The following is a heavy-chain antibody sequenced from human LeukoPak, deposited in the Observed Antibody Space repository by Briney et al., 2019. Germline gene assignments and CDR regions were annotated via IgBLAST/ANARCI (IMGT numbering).Heavy chain of an antibody. V-gene: IGHV3-7*01. CDR1: GFTFSHYE. Sequence: GGSLRLSCVVSGFTFSHYEMVWVRQAPGKGLEWVANMDPTGSQKRYVDSVRGRFTISKDNPGASLYLDMHSLRAEDTAIYYCAIWTSGNYWGQGTLVTVSS. CDR2: MDPTGSQK. D-gene: IGHD1-1*01. J-gene: IGHJ4*02. CDR3: AIWTSGNY.